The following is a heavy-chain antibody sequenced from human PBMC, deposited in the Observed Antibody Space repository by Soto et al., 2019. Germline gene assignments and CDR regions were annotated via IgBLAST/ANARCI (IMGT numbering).Heavy chain of an antibody. D-gene: IGHD3-22*01. CDR2: FGGGGGGT. J-gene: IGHJ4*02. CDR1: GFPFDDFA. Sequence: WGSLRLSCTGSGFPFDDFAINWFRQAPGKGLEWVSTFGGGGGGTSYADFVRGRFTISRDNSKNTLYLQMNSLRAEDTAVYYWVKDAPGSGCLSAYWGMRTVVTVPS. CDR3: VKDAPGSGCLSAY. V-gene: IGHV3-23*01.